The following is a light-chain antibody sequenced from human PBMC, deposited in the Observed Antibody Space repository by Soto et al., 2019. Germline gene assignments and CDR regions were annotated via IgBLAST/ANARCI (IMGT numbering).Light chain of an antibody. J-gene: IGLJ1*01. CDR1: SSDVGSYNY. Sequence: QSALTQPASVSGSPGQWITISCTGTSSDVGSYNYVSWYQLHPGKAPKLMIYEVSDRPSGVSNRFSGSKSGDTASLTISGLQAGDEADYYCSSYTARTTLSVFGTGPKVTGL. V-gene: IGLV2-14*01. CDR2: EVS. CDR3: SSYTARTTLSV.